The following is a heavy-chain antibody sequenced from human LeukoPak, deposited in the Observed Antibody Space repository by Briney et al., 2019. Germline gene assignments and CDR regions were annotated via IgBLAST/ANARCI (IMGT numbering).Heavy chain of an antibody. D-gene: IGHD3-10*01. CDR3: ARGENLRWFGELFSNYYFDY. CDR1: GYSFTRYD. Sequence: ASVKVSCKASGYSFTRYDINWVRQASGQGLEWMGWMNPYSGNTGYAQKFQGRVTMTRNTSISTAYMELSSQRSEDTAVYYCARGENLRWFGELFSNYYFDYWGQGTLVTVSS. J-gene: IGHJ4*02. CDR2: MNPYSGNT. V-gene: IGHV1-8*01.